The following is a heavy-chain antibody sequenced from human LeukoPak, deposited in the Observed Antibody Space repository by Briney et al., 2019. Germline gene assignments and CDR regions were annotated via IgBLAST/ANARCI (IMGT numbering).Heavy chain of an antibody. V-gene: IGHV3-20*04. D-gene: IGHD6-13*01. CDR1: GFIFDDYG. Sequence: GGSLRLSCAASGFIFDDYGMSWVRQAPGKGLEWDYGINWNGSITGYADSVKGRFTISRDNAKNSLYLQMNSLRAEDTALYYCARVYLSQQLVPGLDYWGQGTLVTVSS. J-gene: IGHJ4*02. CDR3: ARVYLSQQLVPGLDY. CDR2: INWNGSIT.